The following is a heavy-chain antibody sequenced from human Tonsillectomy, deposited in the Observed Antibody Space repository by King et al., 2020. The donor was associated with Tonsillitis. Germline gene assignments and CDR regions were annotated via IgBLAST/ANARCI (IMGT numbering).Heavy chain of an antibody. CDR2: INHSGST. J-gene: IGHJ6*03. Sequence: VQLQQWGAGLLKPSETLSLTCAVYGGSFSGYYWSWIRQTPGKGLEWIGEINHSGSTNYNPSLKSRATISVDTAKKQFSLKLRSVTAADTAAFYCARGQITARPRSFYYYYMDVWGKGTTVTVSS. CDR3: ARGQITARPRSFYYYYMDV. V-gene: IGHV4-34*01. D-gene: IGHD6-6*01. CDR1: GGSFSGYY.